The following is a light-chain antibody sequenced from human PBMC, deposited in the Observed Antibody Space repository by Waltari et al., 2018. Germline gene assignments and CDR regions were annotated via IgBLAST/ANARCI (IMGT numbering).Light chain of an antibody. CDR3: QQYNSWPQA. Sequence: EIVMTPSPATLSVSPGERATLSCRASQSVSSNLAWYQQKLGQAPRLLIYGASNRATGIPARFSGSGSGTDFILTISAMQSEDSAIYYCQQYNSWPQAFGQGASVGIK. CDR2: GAS. CDR1: QSVSSN. J-gene: IGKJ1*01. V-gene: IGKV3D-15*01.